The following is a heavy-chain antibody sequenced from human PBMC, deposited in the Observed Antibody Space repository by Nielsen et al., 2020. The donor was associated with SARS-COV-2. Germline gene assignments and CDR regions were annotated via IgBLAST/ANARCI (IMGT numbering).Heavy chain of an antibody. D-gene: IGHD3-16*02. Sequence: WIRQPPGKGLEWVAVISYDGSNKYYADSVKGRFTISRDNSKNTLYLQMNSLRAEDTAVYYCAGHLSWYGMDVWGQGTTVTVSS. CDR3: AGHLSWYGMDV. V-gene: IGHV3-33*05. J-gene: IGHJ6*02. CDR2: ISYDGSNK.